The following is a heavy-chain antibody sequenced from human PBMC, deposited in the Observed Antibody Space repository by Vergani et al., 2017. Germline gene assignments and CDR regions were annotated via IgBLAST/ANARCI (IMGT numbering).Heavy chain of an antibody. CDR2: IYYTGST. CDR3: AREVGSYYGSD. CDR1: GGSISSYY. Sequence: QVQLQEPGPGLVKPSETLSLTCIVSGGSISSYYWSWIRQPPGKGLDWIGYIYYTGSTNYNPSLKSRVTISVDTSKNQFSLKLSSVTAADTAVYYCAREVGSYYGSDWGQGTLVTVSS. V-gene: IGHV4-59*13. J-gene: IGHJ4*02. D-gene: IGHD3-10*01.